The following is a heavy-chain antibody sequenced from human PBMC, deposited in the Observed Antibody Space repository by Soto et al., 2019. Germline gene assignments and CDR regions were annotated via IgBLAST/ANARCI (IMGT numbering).Heavy chain of an antibody. CDR3: ARLGFYYQSLDP. Sequence: SETLSLTCTVSGGSISSYYWSWIRQPPGKGLEWIGYIYYSGSTNYNPSLKSRVNISVDTSKNQFSLKLSSVTAADTAVYYCARLGFYYQSLDPWGHGTLVTVSS. CDR2: IYYSGST. D-gene: IGHD2-2*01. V-gene: IGHV4-59*08. J-gene: IGHJ5*02. CDR1: GGSISSYY.